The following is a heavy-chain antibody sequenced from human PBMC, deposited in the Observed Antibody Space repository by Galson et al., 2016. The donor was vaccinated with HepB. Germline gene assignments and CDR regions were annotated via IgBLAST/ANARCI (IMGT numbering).Heavy chain of an antibody. Sequence: PALVKPTQTLTLTCTFSGFSLSTSGMRVSWIRQPPGQALEWLARIDWADDKFYNTSLRTRLTISKDTSKNQVVLTMTNMDPVDTATYFCAREVLNVPYLDNWGQGTLVTVSS. CDR3: AREVLNVPYLDN. CDR1: GFSLSTSGMR. D-gene: IGHD3-10*02. CDR2: IDWADDK. V-gene: IGHV2-70*04. J-gene: IGHJ4*02.